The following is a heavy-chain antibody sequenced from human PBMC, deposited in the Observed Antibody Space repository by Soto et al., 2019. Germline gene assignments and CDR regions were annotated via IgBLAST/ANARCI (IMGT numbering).Heavy chain of an antibody. CDR3: AKGYSSSWTLDY. V-gene: IGHV3-30*18. Sequence: GGSLRLSCAASGFTFSSYGMHWVRQAPGKGLEWVAVISYDGSNKYYADSVKGRFTISRDNSKNTLYLQMNSLRAEDTAVYYCAKGYSSSWTLDYWGQGTLVTVSS. D-gene: IGHD6-13*01. CDR2: ISYDGSNK. CDR1: GFTFSSYG. J-gene: IGHJ4*02.